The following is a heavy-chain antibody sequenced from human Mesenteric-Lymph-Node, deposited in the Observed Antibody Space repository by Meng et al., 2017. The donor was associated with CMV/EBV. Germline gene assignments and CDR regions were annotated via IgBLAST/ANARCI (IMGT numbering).Heavy chain of an antibody. CDR2: IFSDDSDT. CDR1: GYTFTNYA. V-gene: IGHV5-51*01. Sequence: ISCRNSGYTFTNYAIAWVRHLPGKGLEWMGIIFSDDSDTRYSPSFQGQATISVDKSISTAYLQWSSLKTSDSAIYYCARRGRNIIDFWGQGTLVTVSS. J-gene: IGHJ4*02. D-gene: IGHD2/OR15-2a*01. CDR3: ARRGRNIIDF.